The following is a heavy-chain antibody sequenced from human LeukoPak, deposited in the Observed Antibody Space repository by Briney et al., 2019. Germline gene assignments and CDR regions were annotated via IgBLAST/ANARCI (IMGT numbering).Heavy chain of an antibody. CDR2: INAGNGNT. J-gene: IGHJ4*02. Sequence: GASAKVSCKASGYTFTSYAMHWVRQAPGQRLEWMGWINAGNGNTKYSQKFQGRVTITRDTSASTAYMELSSLRSEDTAVYYCARTGMVDIVATNWGQGTLVTVSS. D-gene: IGHD5-12*01. CDR1: GYTFTSYA. CDR3: ARTGMVDIVATN. V-gene: IGHV1-3*01.